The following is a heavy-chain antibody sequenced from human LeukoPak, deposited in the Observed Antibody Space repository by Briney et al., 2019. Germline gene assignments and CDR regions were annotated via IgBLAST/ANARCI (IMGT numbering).Heavy chain of an antibody. D-gene: IGHD3-3*01. V-gene: IGHV3-23*01. CDR3: AKEHDLWHEEGNWFDT. Sequence: GGSLRLSCTTSGFTFNTYSMSWVRQSPGKGLEWVSAINDDTPYYADSVKGRFTVSRDNSKYTLYLQLNSLRAEDTAIYYCAKEHDLWHEEGNWFDTWGQGVLVTVSS. CDR2: INDDTP. J-gene: IGHJ5*02. CDR1: GFTFNTYS.